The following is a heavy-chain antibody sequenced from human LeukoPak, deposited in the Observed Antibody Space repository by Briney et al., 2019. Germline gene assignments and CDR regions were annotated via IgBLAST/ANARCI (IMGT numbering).Heavy chain of an antibody. CDR1: GYTFTSYY. J-gene: IGHJ4*02. V-gene: IGHV1-46*01. CDR2: INPSGGST. Sequence: ASVKVSCKASGYTFTSYYMHWVRQAPGQGLEWMGIINPSGGSTSYAQKFQGRVTMTRDTSTSTAYMELRSLRSDDTAVYYCARSRCSTSTSCYYFFFFDSWGQGTLVTVSS. CDR3: ARSRCSTSTSCYYFFFFDS. D-gene: IGHD2-2*01.